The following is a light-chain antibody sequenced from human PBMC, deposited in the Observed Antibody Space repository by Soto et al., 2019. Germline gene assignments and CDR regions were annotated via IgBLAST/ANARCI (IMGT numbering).Light chain of an antibody. J-gene: IGLJ2*01. Sequence: QSALTQPASVSGSPGQSITISCTGTSSDVDGYNYVSWYQQHPGKAPKLMIYDVSNRPSGVSNRFSGSKSGNTASLTISGLQAEDEADYYCSSCTTSRTVVFGGGTKLTVL. CDR1: SSDVDGYNY. CDR2: DVS. V-gene: IGLV2-14*01. CDR3: SSCTTSRTVV.